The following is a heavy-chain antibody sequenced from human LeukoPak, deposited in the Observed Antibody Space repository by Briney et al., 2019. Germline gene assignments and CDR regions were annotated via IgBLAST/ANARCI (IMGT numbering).Heavy chain of an antibody. Sequence: PSETLSLTCTVSGGSISSSSYYWGWIRQPPGKGLEWIGSIYYSGSPLYNPSLKSPVTISVDTSKNQFSLKLRSVTAADTAVYYCARHGGPAPVYYFDYWGQGTLVTVSS. D-gene: IGHD6-13*01. CDR1: GGSISSSSYY. CDR3: ARHGGPAPVYYFDY. V-gene: IGHV4-39*01. J-gene: IGHJ4*02. CDR2: IYYSGSP.